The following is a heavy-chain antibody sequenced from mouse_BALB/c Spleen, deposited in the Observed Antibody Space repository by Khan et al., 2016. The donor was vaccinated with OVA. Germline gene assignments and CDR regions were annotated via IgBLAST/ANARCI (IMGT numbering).Heavy chain of an antibody. CDR1: GFTFSDYG. CDR2: ISDLAYTF. V-gene: IGHV5-15*02. J-gene: IGHJ3*01. Sequence: EVELVESGGGLVQPGGSRKLSCAASGFTFSDYGMAWVRQAPGKGPEWVAFISDLAYTFYYADTVTGRFTLSRENAKNPLYLEMSSLRSGDTAMYDCARGGGTAPFAYWGQGTLVTVSA. D-gene: IGHD1-2*01. CDR3: ARGGGTAPFAY.